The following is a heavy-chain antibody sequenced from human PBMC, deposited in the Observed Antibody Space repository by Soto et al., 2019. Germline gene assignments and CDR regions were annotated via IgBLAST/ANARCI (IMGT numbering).Heavy chain of an antibody. CDR3: ARHLPYSSGKGYHYYYGMDV. CDR2: IYYSGST. D-gene: IGHD6-19*01. Sequence: SETLSLTCTVSGGSISSSSYYWGWIRQPPGKGLEWIGSIYYSGSTYYNPSLKSRVTISVDTSKNQFSLKLSSVTAADTAVYYCARHLPYSSGKGYHYYYGMDVWGQGTTVTVSS. CDR1: GGSISSSSYY. J-gene: IGHJ6*02. V-gene: IGHV4-39*01.